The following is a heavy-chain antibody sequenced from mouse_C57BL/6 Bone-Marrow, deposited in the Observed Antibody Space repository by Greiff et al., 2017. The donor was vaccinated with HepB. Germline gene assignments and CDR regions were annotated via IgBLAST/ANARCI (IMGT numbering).Heavy chain of an antibody. V-gene: IGHV4-1*01. Sequence: EADGVDFSRYWMSWVRRAPGKGLEWIGEINPDSSTINYAPSLKDKFIISRDNAKNTLYLQMSKVRSEDTALYYCARRAWNPLIYYYGYWYFDVWGTGTTVTVSS. CDR2: INPDSSTI. CDR3: ARRAWNPLIYYYGYWYFDV. D-gene: IGHD1-1*01. CDR1: GVDFSRYW. J-gene: IGHJ1*03.